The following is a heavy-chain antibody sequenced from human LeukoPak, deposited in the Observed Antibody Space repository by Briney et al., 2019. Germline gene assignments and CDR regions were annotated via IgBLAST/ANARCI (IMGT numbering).Heavy chain of an antibody. V-gene: IGHV1-2*06. CDR2: INPNSGGT. CDR3: ARDQEMATLYYYYGMDV. CDR1: GYTFTSYG. D-gene: IGHD5-24*01. Sequence: ASVKVSCKASGYTFTSYGISWVRQAPGQGLEWMGRINPNSGGTNYAQKFQGRVTMTRDTSISTAYMELSRLRSDDTAVYYCARDQEMATLYYYYGMDVWGQGTTVTVSS. J-gene: IGHJ6*02.